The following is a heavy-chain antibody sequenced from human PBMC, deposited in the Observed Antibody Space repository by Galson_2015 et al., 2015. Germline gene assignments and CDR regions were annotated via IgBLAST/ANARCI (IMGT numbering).Heavy chain of an antibody. V-gene: IGHV4-59*01. CDR2: AYHSGSA. J-gene: IGHJ2*01. Sequence: LSLTCTVSGGSLNFYYWTWIRQPPGKGLEWIGYAYHSGSAMYNPSLKSRVAISLDSANNRISLELRAVSAADTAVYFCARDYSRTPGNWYFDLWGPGTLITVSS. D-gene: IGHD2-15*01. CDR1: GGSLNFYY. CDR3: ARDYSRTPGNWYFDL.